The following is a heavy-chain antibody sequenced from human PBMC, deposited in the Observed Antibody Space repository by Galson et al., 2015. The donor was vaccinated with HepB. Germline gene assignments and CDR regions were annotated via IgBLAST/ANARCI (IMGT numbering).Heavy chain of an antibody. CDR2: IIPIFGTA. Sequence: SVKVSCKASGGTFSSYAISWVRQAPGQGLEWMGGIIPIFGTANYAQKFQGRVTITADESTSTAYMELSSLRSEDTAVYYCVYCSSTSCQIDYYGMDVWGQGTTVTVSS. CDR1: GGTFSSYA. J-gene: IGHJ6*02. V-gene: IGHV1-69*13. D-gene: IGHD2-2*01. CDR3: VYCSSTSCQIDYYGMDV.